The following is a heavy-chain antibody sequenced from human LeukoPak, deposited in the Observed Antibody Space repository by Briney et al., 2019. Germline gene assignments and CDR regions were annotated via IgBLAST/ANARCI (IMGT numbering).Heavy chain of an antibody. J-gene: IGHJ1*01. Sequence: SVKVSCKASGYTFTSYAMNWVRQAPGQGLEWMGGIIPIFGTANYAQKFQGRVTITADESTSTAYMELSSLRSEDTAVYYCAREAITESGYKGYFQHWGQGTLVTVSS. CDR2: IIPIFGTA. CDR3: AREAITESGYKGYFQH. V-gene: IGHV1-69*13. D-gene: IGHD1-14*01. CDR1: GYTFTSYA.